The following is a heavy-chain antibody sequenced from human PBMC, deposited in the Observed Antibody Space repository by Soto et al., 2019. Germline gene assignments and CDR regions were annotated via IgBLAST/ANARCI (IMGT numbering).Heavy chain of an antibody. CDR2: IDPIVTV. D-gene: IGHD1-1*01. Sequence: VQLLESGGDLVQPGGSLRLSCAATGLPFSNFAMNWVRQAPGRGLEWVSTIDPIVTVHYADSVKGRFTISRDNSRNTLYLQMNSLRAEDTAMYYCNSRVSEHFDFWGQGTLVTVSS. CDR1: GLPFSNFA. V-gene: IGHV3-23*05. CDR3: NSRVSEHFDF. J-gene: IGHJ4*02.